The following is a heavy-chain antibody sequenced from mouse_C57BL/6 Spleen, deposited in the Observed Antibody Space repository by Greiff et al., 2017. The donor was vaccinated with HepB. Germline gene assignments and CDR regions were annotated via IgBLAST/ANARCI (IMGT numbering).Heavy chain of an antibody. CDR2: IDPSDSET. V-gene: IGHV1-52*01. CDR3: ARLGSTTVVASDYAMDY. D-gene: IGHD1-1*01. J-gene: IGHJ4*01. CDR1: GYTFTSYW. Sequence: QVQLQQPGAELVRPGSSVKLSCKASGYTFTSYWLHWVKQRPIQGLEWIGNIDPSDSETHYNQKFKDKATLTVDKSSSTAYMQLSSLTSEDSAVYYCARLGSTTVVASDYAMDYWGQGTSVTVSS.